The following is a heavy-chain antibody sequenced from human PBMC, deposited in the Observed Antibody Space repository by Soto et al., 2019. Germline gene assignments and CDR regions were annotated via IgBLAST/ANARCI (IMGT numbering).Heavy chain of an antibody. V-gene: IGHV4-4*02. CDR2: IYHSGST. J-gene: IGHJ4*02. CDR1: GGSISSSNW. Sequence: QVQLQESGPGLVQPSGTLSLTCAVSGGSISSSNWWSWVRQPPGNGLEWIGEIYHSGSTNYNPSLTSRVTISVDKSKNQSSRKLSSVTAADTAVYYCARAAMGGSSWPFDYWGQGTLVTVSS. D-gene: IGHD6-13*01. CDR3: ARAAMGGSSWPFDY.